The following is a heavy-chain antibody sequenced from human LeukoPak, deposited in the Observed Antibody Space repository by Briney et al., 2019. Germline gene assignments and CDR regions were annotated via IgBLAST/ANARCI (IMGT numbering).Heavy chain of an antibody. D-gene: IGHD2-2*01. J-gene: IGHJ6*02. CDR3: ARGLYCSSSTSCYDYGMDV. Sequence: GASVTVSCTTSGGTFTIYGLNWVRQAPGQGLEWMGGFIPILGIPKYAQNLQGRVTITADESTSTGYMELSSLRYEDTAVYYCARGLYCSSSTSCYDYGMDVWGQGTTVTVSS. CDR1: GGTFTIYG. V-gene: IGHV1-69*10. CDR2: FIPILGIP.